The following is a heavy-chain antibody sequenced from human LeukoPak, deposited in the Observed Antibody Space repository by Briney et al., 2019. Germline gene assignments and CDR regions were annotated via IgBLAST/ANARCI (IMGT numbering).Heavy chain of an antibody. CDR3: ARGGSVWIAGYYFDY. Sequence: PGGSLRLSCAASGFTFSSYAMHWVRQAPGKGLEWVAVISYDGSNKYYADSVKGRFTISRDNSKNTLYLQMNSLRAEDTAVYYCARGGSVWIAGYYFDYWGQGTLVTVSS. V-gene: IGHV3-30*04. J-gene: IGHJ4*02. D-gene: IGHD3-10*01. CDR1: GFTFSSYA. CDR2: ISYDGSNK.